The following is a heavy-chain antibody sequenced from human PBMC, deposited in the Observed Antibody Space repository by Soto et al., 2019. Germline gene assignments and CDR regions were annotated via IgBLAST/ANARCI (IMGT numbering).Heavy chain of an antibody. D-gene: IGHD6-19*01. CDR2: IYPGDSDT. J-gene: IGHJ4*02. Sequence: GESLKISCKGSGYSFTSYWIGWVRQMPGKGLEWMGIIYPGDSDTRYSPSFQGQVTISADKSISTAYLQWSSLKASDTAMYYCARHPDSGTAVAGHFDYWGQGTLVTVSS. V-gene: IGHV5-51*01. CDR1: GYSFTSYW. CDR3: ARHPDSGTAVAGHFDY.